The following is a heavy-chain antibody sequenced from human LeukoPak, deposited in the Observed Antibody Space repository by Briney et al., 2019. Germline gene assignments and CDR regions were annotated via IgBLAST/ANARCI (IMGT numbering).Heavy chain of an antibody. CDR2: ISGSGGST. V-gene: IGHV3-23*01. CDR1: GFTFSTYA. Sequence: GGSLRLSCAASGFTFSTYAVNWVRQAPGKGLEWVSTISGSGGSTYYADSVKGRFTISRDNSKNTLYLQMNSLRAEDTAVYYCARGPYYYDSSGYREYFQHWGQGTLVTVSS. CDR3: ARGPYYYDSSGYREYFQH. D-gene: IGHD3-22*01. J-gene: IGHJ1*01.